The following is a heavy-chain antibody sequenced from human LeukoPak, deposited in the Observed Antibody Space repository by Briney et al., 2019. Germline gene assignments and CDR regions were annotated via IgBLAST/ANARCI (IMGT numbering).Heavy chain of an antibody. CDR3: ARENRSTSCCFDY. CDR2: IRQDGSEK. Sequence: GGSLRLSCAASGFTFSSYWMSWFRQAPGKGLEWLANIRQDGSEKYYVDSVKGQFTISRDNAKNSLYLQMTSLRAEDTAVYYCARENRSTSCCFDYWGQGTLVTVSS. CDR1: GFTFSSYW. J-gene: IGHJ4*02. V-gene: IGHV3-7*01. D-gene: IGHD2-2*01.